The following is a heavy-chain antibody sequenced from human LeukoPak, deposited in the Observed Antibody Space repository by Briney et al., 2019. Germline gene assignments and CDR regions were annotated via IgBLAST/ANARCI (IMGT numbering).Heavy chain of an antibody. Sequence: SETPSLTCTVSGGSISSYYWSWIRQPPGKGLEWIGYIYYSGSTNYNPSLKSRVTISVDTSKNQFSLKLSSVTAADTAVYYCARGHSSGSYFDYWGQGTLVTVSS. J-gene: IGHJ4*02. D-gene: IGHD3-22*01. V-gene: IGHV4-59*01. CDR3: ARGHSSGSYFDY. CDR1: GGSISSYY. CDR2: IYYSGST.